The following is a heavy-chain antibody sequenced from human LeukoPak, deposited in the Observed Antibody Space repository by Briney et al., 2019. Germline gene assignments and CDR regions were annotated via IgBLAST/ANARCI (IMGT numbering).Heavy chain of an antibody. CDR3: AKALRGVLFYY. CDR2: ISCDGSNK. CDR1: GFTFSSYA. D-gene: IGHD3-10*01. Sequence: PGGSLRLSCAASGFTFSSYAMHWVRQAPGKGREGVAVISCDGSNKYYADPVKGRFTLSRDNSKNTLYLKMNSRRAEDTVVYYWAKALRGVLFYYWRQGTLVTVSS. V-gene: IGHV3-30*04. J-gene: IGHJ4*02.